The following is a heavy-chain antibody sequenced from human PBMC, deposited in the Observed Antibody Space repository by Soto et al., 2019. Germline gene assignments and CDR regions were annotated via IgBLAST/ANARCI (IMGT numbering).Heavy chain of an antibody. Sequence: EVQLLESGGGLVQPGGSLRLSCAASGFTFSTYAMSWVRQAPGKGLEWLSGLFGSVGGISYADSVRGRFAISRDNSKNMSFLEMHNLRVEDTAVYYCAKDRQPDGLSPFDHWGQGTLVIVSS. J-gene: IGHJ4*02. CDR2: LFGSVGGI. V-gene: IGHV3-23*01. CDR1: GFTFSTYA. D-gene: IGHD2-8*01. CDR3: AKDRQPDGLSPFDH.